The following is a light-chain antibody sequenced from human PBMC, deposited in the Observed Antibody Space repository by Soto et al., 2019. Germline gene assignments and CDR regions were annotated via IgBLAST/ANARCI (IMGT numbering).Light chain of an antibody. V-gene: IGKV3-20*01. CDR2: GAS. CDR1: QSLTSSH. Sequence: PGQRAPLSCMASQSLTSSHLAWYQQKPGQSPRLLIYGASRRATGIPDRFSGSGYGTDFTLTISSLEPEDFAVYYCQQYGSTGTFGQGTKVKI. CDR3: QQYGSTGT. J-gene: IGKJ1*01.